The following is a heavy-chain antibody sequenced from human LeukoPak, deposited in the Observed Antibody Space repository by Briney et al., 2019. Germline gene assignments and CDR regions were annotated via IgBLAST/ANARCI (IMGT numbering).Heavy chain of an antibody. CDR2: IYYSGST. J-gene: IGHJ4*02. V-gene: IGHV4-61*01. D-gene: IGHD2-2*01. CDR1: GGSVSSGSYY. Sequence: PSETLSLTCTVSGGSVSSGSYYWSWIRQPPGKGLEWIGYIYYSGSTNYNPSLKSRVTISVDTSKNQFSLKLSSVTAAGTAVYYCASIVVVPAAIPFDYWGQGTLVTVSS. CDR3: ASIVVVPAAIPFDY.